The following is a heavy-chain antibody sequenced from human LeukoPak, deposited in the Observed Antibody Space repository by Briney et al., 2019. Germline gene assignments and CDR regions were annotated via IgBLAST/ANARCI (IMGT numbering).Heavy chain of an antibody. J-gene: IGHJ4*02. D-gene: IGHD3-16*02. CDR1: GDSVSSNSAA. Sequence: SQTLSLTCAISGDSVSSNSAAWNWIRQSPSRGLEWLGRTYYRSKWYDHYAVSVKSRITINPDTSKNHFSLQLNSVTPEDTAVSFCARERAYGSYRGSYDSWGQGTRVTVSS. V-gene: IGHV6-1*01. CDR3: ARERAYGSYRGSYDS. CDR2: TYYRSKWYD.